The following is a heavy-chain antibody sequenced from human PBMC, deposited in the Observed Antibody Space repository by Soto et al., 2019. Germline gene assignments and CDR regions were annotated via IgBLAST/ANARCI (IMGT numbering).Heavy chain of an antibody. J-gene: IGHJ6*02. CDR3: ASFMKSDSYYYYGMDV. Sequence: GESLKIYCKGSGYSFTSYWISWVRQMPGKGLEWMGRIDPSDSYTNYSPSFQGHVTISADKSISTAYLQWSSLKASDTAMYYCASFMKSDSYYYYGMDVWGQGTTVTV. CDR2: IDPSDSYT. CDR1: GYSFTSYW. D-gene: IGHD3-16*01. V-gene: IGHV5-10-1*01.